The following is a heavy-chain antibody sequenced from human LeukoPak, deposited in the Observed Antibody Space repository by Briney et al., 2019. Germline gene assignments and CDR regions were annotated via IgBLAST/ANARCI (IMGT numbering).Heavy chain of an antibody. V-gene: IGHV3-23*01. Sequence: GGSLRLSCAASGFTFSSYAMSWVRQAPGKGGEWVSAISGSGGSTYYADSVKGRFTISRDNSKNTLYLQMNSLRAEDTAVYYCAKDFPEDPGALGFDYWGQGTLVTVSS. D-gene: IGHD3-16*01. CDR2: ISGSGGST. CDR3: AKDFPEDPGALGFDY. CDR1: GFTFSSYA. J-gene: IGHJ4*02.